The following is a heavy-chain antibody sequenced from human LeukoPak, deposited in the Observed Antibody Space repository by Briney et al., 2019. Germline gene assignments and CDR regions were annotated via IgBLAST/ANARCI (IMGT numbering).Heavy chain of an antibody. CDR2: ISAYNGNT. Sequence: ASVKVSCKASGYTFTSYGISWVRQAPGQGLEWMGWISAYNGNTNYAQKLQGRVTMTTDTSTSTAYTELRSLRSDDTAVYYCARDQQRWLGPDGYWGQGALVTVSS. D-gene: IGHD6-19*01. V-gene: IGHV1-18*01. CDR1: GYTFTSYG. J-gene: IGHJ4*02. CDR3: ARDQQRWLGPDGY.